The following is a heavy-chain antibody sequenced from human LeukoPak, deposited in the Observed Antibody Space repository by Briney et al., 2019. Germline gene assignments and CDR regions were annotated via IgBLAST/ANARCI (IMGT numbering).Heavy chain of an antibody. D-gene: IGHD3-9*01. J-gene: IGHJ4*02. CDR3: ARGQYYDILTGYYGPPFDY. CDR2: INSAGSTI. CDR1: GFTFSSYE. V-gene: IGHV3-48*03. Sequence: PGGSLRLSCAASGFTFSSYEMNWVRQAPGKGLEWVSYINSAGSTIYYADSVKGRFTISRDNAKNSLYLQMNSLRAEDTAVYYCARGQYYDILTGYYGPPFDYWGQGTLITVSS.